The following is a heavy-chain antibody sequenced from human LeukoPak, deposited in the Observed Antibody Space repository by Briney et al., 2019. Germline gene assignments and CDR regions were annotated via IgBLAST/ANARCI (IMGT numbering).Heavy chain of an antibody. J-gene: IGHJ5*02. CDR2: IYYSGST. CDR1: GGSISSSSYY. CDR3: ARQTYCSSTSCYRFDP. V-gene: IGHV4-39*01. D-gene: IGHD2-2*01. Sequence: SETLSLTCTVSGGSISSSSYYWGWIRQPPGKGLEWIGGIYYSGSTYYNPSLKSRVTISVDTSKNQFSLKLSSVTAADTAVYYCARQTYCSSTSCYRFDPWGQGILVTVSS.